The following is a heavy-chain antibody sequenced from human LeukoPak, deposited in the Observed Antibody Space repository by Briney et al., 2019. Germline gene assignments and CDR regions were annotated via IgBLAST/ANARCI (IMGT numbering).Heavy chain of an antibody. D-gene: IGHD5-18*01. CDR2: IFGSGGSP. CDR1: GFTFGSHA. V-gene: IGHV3-23*01. J-gene: IGHJ4*02. CDR3: GKTTVGYSSGQKPAWPVDY. Sequence: GGSLRLSCEASGFTFGSHAMYWVRQAPGKGLEWVAGIFGSGGSPHYADPVKGRFTISRDNSRNTVYLQVNSLRAEDTAVYYCGKTTVGYSSGQKPAWPVDYWGQGTLVTVSS.